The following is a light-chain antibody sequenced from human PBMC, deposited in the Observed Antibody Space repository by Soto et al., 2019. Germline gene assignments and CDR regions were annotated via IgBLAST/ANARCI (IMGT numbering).Light chain of an antibody. CDR3: QQRSNWPLT. V-gene: IGKV3D-20*02. CDR1: QSVSSSY. Sequence: EIVLTQSPGTLSLSPGERATLSCRASQSVSSSYLAWYQQKPGQAPRPLIYGASSRATGIPDRFSGSGSGTDFTLTISSLEPEDFAVYYCQQRSNWPLTFGGGTKVDIK. CDR2: GAS. J-gene: IGKJ4*01.